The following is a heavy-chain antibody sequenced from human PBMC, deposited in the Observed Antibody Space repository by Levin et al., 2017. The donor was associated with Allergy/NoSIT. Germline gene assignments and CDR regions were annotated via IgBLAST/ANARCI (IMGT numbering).Heavy chain of an antibody. CDR1: GYSFSSYW. CDR2: LYPGDSDA. J-gene: IGHJ4*02. V-gene: IGHV5-51*01. CDR3: ARQALCGAGTCGFDY. D-gene: IGHD1-1*01. Sequence: GGSLRLSCQGSGYSFSSYWLGWVRQMPGKGLEWMGILYPGDSDARYSPSFQGQVTISVDRSINTAYLEWSSLKASDTAVYYCARQALCGAGTCGFDYWGQGALVSVFS.